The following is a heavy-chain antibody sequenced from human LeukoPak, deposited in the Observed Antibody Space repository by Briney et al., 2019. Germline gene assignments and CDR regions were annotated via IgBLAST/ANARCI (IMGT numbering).Heavy chain of an antibody. V-gene: IGHV3-23*01. CDR2: ISGSGGST. CDR3: AKSLPVTYCGGDCSQTPQYFQH. D-gene: IGHD2-21*02. Sequence: GGSLRLSCAASGFTFSSYAMSWVRQAPGKGLEWVSAISGSGGSTYYADSVKGRFTISRDNSKNTLYLQMNSLRAEDTAVYYCAKSLPVTYCGGDCSQTPQYFQHWGQGTLVTVSS. CDR1: GFTFSSYA. J-gene: IGHJ1*01.